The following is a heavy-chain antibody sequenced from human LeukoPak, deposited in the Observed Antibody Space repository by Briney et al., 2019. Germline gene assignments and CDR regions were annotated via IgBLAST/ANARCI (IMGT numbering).Heavy chain of an antibody. V-gene: IGHV3-9*01. Sequence: PVRSLRLSCAASGFTFDDYALHWVRQAPGKGLEWDSGISWNSGSIGYADSVKGRFTISRDNAKNSLYLQMNSLRAEDTALYYCAKGSGIAVAGNFDYWGQGTLVSVSS. CDR2: ISWNSGSI. CDR1: GFTFDDYA. D-gene: IGHD6-19*01. CDR3: AKGSGIAVAGNFDY. J-gene: IGHJ4*02.